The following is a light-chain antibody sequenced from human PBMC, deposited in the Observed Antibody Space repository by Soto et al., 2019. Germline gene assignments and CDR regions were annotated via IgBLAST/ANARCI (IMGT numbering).Light chain of an antibody. CDR3: SSYTTSSTRV. V-gene: IGLV2-14*01. J-gene: IGLJ1*01. CDR1: RIDVGAYNY. Sequence: QSVLTQPASVSGSPGQSITISCTGTRIDVGAYNYVSWNQQYPGKAPKLIIYAVTDRPSGVSHRFSGSKSGNTASLTISGLQAEDEADYYCSSYTTSSTRVFGTGTKGTVL. CDR2: AVT.